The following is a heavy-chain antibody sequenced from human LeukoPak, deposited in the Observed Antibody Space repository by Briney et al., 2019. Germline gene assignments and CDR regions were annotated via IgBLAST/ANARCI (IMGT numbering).Heavy chain of an antibody. V-gene: IGHV3-23*01. CDR1: GFTFSSYA. CDR2: ISGSGGST. CDR3: AKVGAAAGTYHFDY. D-gene: IGHD6-13*01. Sequence: QSGGSLRLSCAASGFTFSSYAMSWVRQAPGKGLEWVSAISGSGGSTYYADSVKGRFTISRDNSKNTLYLQMNSLRAEDTAVYYCAKVGAAAGTYHFDYWGQGTLVTVSS. J-gene: IGHJ4*02.